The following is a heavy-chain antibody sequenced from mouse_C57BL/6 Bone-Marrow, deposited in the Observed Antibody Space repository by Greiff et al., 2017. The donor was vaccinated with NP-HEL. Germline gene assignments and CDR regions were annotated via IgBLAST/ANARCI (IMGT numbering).Heavy chain of an antibody. CDR2: IRSKSSNYAT. V-gene: IGHV10-3*01. J-gene: IGHJ3*01. Sequence: GGGLVQPKGSLKLPCAAPGFTFNTYAMHWVRQAPGKGLEWVARIRSKSSNYATYYADSVKDRFTISRDDSQSMLYLQMNNLKTDDTAVYYCVRDKGAQAFSYWCQGTLVTVSA. CDR1: GFTFNTYA. D-gene: IGHD3-2*02. CDR3: VRDKGAQAFSY.